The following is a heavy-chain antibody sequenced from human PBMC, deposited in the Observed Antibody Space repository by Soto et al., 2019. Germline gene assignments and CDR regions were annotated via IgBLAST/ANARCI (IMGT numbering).Heavy chain of an antibody. Sequence: QVQLVESGGGVVQPGRSLRLSCAASGFTFSSYVMHWVRLTPGKGLEWVAFISHDGNNKYYADSVKGRFTISRDNSENTLYLQMDSLRAEDTAVYYCARGWGLDPWGQGTLVTVSS. V-gene: IGHV3-30-3*01. D-gene: IGHD1-26*01. CDR3: ARGWGLDP. CDR2: ISHDGNNK. J-gene: IGHJ5*02. CDR1: GFTFSSYV.